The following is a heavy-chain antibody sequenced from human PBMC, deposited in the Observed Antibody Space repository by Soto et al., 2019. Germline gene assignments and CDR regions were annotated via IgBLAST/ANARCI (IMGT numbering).Heavy chain of an antibody. Sequence: LRLSCAASGFTFSDYYMSWIRQAPGKGLEWVSYISSSGSTIYYADSVKGRFTISRDNAKNSLYLQMNSLRAEDTAVYYCARDYCSITTCPNYGMDVWGQGTTVTVSS. CDR2: ISSSGSTI. CDR1: GFTFSDYY. CDR3: ARDYCSITTCPNYGMDV. D-gene: IGHD2-2*01. V-gene: IGHV3-11*01. J-gene: IGHJ6*02.